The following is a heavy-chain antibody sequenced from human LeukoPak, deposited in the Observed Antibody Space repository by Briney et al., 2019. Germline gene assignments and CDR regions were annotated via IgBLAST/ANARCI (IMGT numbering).Heavy chain of an antibody. D-gene: IGHD3/OR15-3a*01. CDR3: ARDLDYYATDY. CDR2: IGKDGSGN. J-gene: IGHJ4*02. V-gene: IGHV3-7*01. CDR1: GFSFSDYD. Sequence: GGSLRLSCSASGFSFSDYDMNWVRQAPGQGLEWVANIGKDGSGNHYADSVKGRFTISRDNAKNSLYLQMNSLRADDTAVYYCARDLDYYATDYWGQGTLVTVSS.